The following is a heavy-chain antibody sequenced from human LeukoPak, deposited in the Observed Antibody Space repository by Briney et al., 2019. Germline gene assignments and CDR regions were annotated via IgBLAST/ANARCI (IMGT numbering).Heavy chain of an antibody. CDR1: GGSISSSSYY. CDR2: IYYSGST. D-gene: IGHD4-17*01. V-gene: IGHV4-39*07. CDR3: ASGVDYALFDY. Sequence: SETLSLTCTVSGGSISSSSYYWGWIRQPPGKGLEWIGSIYYSGSTYYNPSLKSRVTISVDTSKNQFSLKLSSVTAADTAVYYCASGVDYALFDYWGQGTLVTVSS. J-gene: IGHJ4*02.